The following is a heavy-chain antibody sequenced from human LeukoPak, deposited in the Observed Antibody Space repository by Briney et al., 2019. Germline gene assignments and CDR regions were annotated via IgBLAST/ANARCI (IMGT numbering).Heavy chain of an antibody. CDR1: GGSISSHY. CDR2: IYYSGST. V-gene: IGHV4-59*11. CDR3: ARDRGCSGGSCYRYGDYYYMDV. J-gene: IGHJ6*03. Sequence: PSETLSLTCTVSGGSISSHYWSWNRQPPGKGLEWIGYIYYSGSTNYNPSLKSRVTISVDTSKNQFSLKLSSVTAADTAVYYCARDRGCSGGSCYRYGDYYYMDVWGKGTTVTVSS. D-gene: IGHD2-15*01.